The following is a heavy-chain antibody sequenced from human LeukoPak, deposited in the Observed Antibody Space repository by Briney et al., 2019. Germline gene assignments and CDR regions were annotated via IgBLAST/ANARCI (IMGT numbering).Heavy chain of an antibody. CDR3: ARHSIAAAGLLYYYYYMDV. Sequence: GGSLRLSCAASGFTFSRYEMNWVRQAPGKGLEWVTDISSSGSTIYYADSVKGRFTISRDNAKNSLYLQMNSLRAEDTAVYYCARHSIAAAGLLYYYYYMDVWGKGSTVPVSS. CDR2: ISSSGSTI. V-gene: IGHV3-48*03. CDR1: GFTFSRYE. D-gene: IGHD6-13*01. J-gene: IGHJ6*03.